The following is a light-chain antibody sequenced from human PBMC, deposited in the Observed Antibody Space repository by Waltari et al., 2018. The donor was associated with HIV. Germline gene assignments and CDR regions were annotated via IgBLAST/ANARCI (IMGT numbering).Light chain of an antibody. J-gene: IGLJ2*01. CDR1: NSNIGTHE. CDR3: QSSDNTLSGSV. Sequence: QSVLTQPPSVSGAPGQRVTLSCTGGNSNIGTHEVHWYQQFPGTAPQLLIYNTNNRPSGAPDRFAGSKSGTSASLAITGLQADDEADYYCQSSDNTLSGSVFGGGTRLTVL. CDR2: NTN. V-gene: IGLV1-40*01.